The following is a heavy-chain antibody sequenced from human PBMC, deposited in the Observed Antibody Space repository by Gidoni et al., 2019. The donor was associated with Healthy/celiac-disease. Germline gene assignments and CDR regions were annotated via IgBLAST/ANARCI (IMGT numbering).Heavy chain of an antibody. J-gene: IGHJ4*02. CDR2: IYYSGST. CDR3: ASSHYYDSKYFDY. V-gene: IGHV4-59*08. Sequence: QVQLQESGSGLVKPSETLSLTCTVSGGSISSYYWSWIRQPPGKGLEWIGYIYYSGSTNYNPSLKSRVTISVDTSKNQFSLKLSSVTAADTAVYYCASSHYYDSKYFDYWGQGTLVTVSS. CDR1: GGSISSYY. D-gene: IGHD3-22*01.